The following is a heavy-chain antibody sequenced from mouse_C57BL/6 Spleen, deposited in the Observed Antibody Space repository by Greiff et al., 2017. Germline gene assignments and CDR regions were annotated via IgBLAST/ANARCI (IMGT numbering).Heavy chain of an antibody. V-gene: IGHV5-17*01. D-gene: IGHD4-1*01. CDR2: ISSGSSTI. Sequence: EVLLVESGGGLVKPGGSLKLSCAASGFTFSDYGMHWVRQAPEKGLEWVAYISSGSSTIYYADTVKGRFTISRDNAKNTLFLQMTSLRSEDTAVYYCARELTGTNAMDYWGQGTSVTVSS. CDR3: ARELTGTNAMDY. J-gene: IGHJ4*01. CDR1: GFTFSDYG.